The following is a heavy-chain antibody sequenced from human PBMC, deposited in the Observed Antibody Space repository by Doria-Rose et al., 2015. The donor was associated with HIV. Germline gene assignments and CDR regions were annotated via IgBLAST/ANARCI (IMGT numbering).Heavy chain of an antibody. Sequence: QESGPVLVKPTETLTLTCTVSGVSLSSPGMGVSWIRQPPGKALEWLANIFSDDDRSYKPSLKSRLTISRRTSKSQVVLTMTDMDPVDTATYYCARIKSSRWYHKYYFDFWGQGTLVIVSA. V-gene: IGHV2-26*01. CDR1: GVSLSSPGMG. CDR3: ARIKSSRWYHKYYFDF. CDR2: IFSDDDR. D-gene: IGHD6-13*01. J-gene: IGHJ4*02.